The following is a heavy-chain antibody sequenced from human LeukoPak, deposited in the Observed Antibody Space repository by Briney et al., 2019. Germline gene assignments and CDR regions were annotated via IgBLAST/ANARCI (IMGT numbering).Heavy chain of an antibody. V-gene: IGHV1-69*06. CDR1: GGTFSSYA. D-gene: IGHD2-8*01. CDR2: IIPIFGTA. Sequence: ASVKVSCKASGGTFSSYAISWVRQAPGQGLEWMGGIIPIFGTANYAQKFQGRVTITADKSTSTAYMELSSLRSEDTAVYYCARGGLSNGVSNWFDPWGQGTLVTVSS. CDR3: ARGGLSNGVSNWFDP. J-gene: IGHJ5*02.